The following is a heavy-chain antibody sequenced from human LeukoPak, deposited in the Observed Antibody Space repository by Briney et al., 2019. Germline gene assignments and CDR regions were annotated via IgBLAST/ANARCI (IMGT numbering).Heavy chain of an antibody. CDR1: GFTFSSYW. D-gene: IGHD6-19*01. CDR2: INSDGSST. J-gene: IGHJ4*02. V-gene: IGHV3-74*01. CDR3: ARADGSGWLTY. Sequence: GGSLRLSCAASGFTFSSYWMHWVRQAPGKGLVWVSRINSDGSSTIYANSVKGRFTISRDNAKNTLYLQMNSLRAEDTAVYYCARADGSGWLTYWGQGTLVTVSS.